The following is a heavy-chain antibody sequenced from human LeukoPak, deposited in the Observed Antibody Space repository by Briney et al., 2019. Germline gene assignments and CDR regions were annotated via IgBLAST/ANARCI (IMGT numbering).Heavy chain of an antibody. J-gene: IGHJ5*02. CDR1: GFTFSSYS. CDR3: ARAGSGRSPDWFDP. V-gene: IGHV3-48*01. CDR2: ISSSSSTI. D-gene: IGHD1-26*01. Sequence: GGSLRLSCAASGFTFSSYSMNWVRQAPGKGLEWVSYISSSSSTIYYADSVKGRFTISRDNAKNSLYLQMNSLRAEDTAVYYCARAGSGRSPDWFDPWGQGTLVTVSS.